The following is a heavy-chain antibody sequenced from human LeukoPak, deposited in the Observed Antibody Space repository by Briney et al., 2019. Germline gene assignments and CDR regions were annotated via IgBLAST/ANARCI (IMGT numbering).Heavy chain of an antibody. CDR1: GGSISSSSYY. CDR3: ARGYGSGSYYSY. CDR2: IYYSGST. J-gene: IGHJ4*02. D-gene: IGHD3-10*01. Sequence: SETLSLTCTVSGGSISSSSYYWGWIRQPLGKGLEWIGSIYYSGSTYYNPSLKSRVTISVDTSRNQFSLKLSSVTAADTAVYYCARGYGSGSYYSYWGQGTLVTVSS. V-gene: IGHV4-39*07.